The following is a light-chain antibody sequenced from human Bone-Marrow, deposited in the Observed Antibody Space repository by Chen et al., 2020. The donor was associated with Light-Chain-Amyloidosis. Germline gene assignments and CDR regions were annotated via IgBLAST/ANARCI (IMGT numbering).Light chain of an antibody. J-gene: IGLJ3*02. CDR3: QSYDTTLSGSV. CDR1: SSNIGAGYD. CDR2: GND. Sequence: QSVLTQPPSVSGAPGQRVTISCTGTSSNIGAGYDVHWYQQLPGTAPKLLIYGNDNRPSGVHDRFSASKSGTSASLAITGLQAEDEADYYCQSYDTTLSGSVFGGGTKLTVL. V-gene: IGLV1-40*01.